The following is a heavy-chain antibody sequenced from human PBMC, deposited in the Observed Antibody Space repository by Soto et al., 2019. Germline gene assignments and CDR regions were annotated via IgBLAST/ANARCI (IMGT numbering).Heavy chain of an antibody. CDR1: GGSISSSSYY. V-gene: IGHV4-39*01. Sequence: QLQLQESGPGLVKPSETLSLTCTVSGGSISSSSYYWGWIRQPPGKGLEWIGSIYYSGSTYYNPSLKSRVTISVDTSKNQFSLKLSSVTAADTAVYYCARHGPARREIDYWGQGTLVTVSS. CDR2: IYYSGST. J-gene: IGHJ4*02. D-gene: IGHD1-26*01. CDR3: ARHGPARREIDY.